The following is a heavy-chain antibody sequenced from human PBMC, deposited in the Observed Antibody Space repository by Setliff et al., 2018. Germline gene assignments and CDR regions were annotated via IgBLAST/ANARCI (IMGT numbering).Heavy chain of an antibody. CDR3: ARACYYGSGNSHKYYMDV. CDR2: FYHSGSM. V-gene: IGHV4-4*09. J-gene: IGHJ6*03. D-gene: IGHD3-10*01. CDR1: GGSISSSY. Sequence: LSLPCTVSGGSISSSYWSWIRQPPGKGLEWIGYFYHSGSMNYNPSLKGRVTMSVDTSNNQLSLKLTSVSAADTSVYYCARACYYGSGNSHKYYMDVWGKGTAVTSP.